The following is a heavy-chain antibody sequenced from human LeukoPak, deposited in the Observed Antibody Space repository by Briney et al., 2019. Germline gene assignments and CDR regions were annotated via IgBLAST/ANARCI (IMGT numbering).Heavy chain of an antibody. CDR3: AKMQLKAGESDY. CDR1: GFTFSSYG. CDR2: IRYDGSNK. V-gene: IGHV3-30*02. Sequence: PGRSLRLSCAASGFTFSSYGMHWVRQAPGKGLEWVAFIRYDGSNKYYADSVKGRFTISRDNSKNTLYLQMNSLRAEDTAVYYCAKMQLKAGESDYWGQGTLVTVSS. J-gene: IGHJ4*02. D-gene: IGHD3-10*01.